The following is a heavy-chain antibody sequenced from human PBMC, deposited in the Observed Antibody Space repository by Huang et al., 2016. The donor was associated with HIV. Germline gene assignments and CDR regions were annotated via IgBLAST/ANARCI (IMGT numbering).Heavy chain of an antibody. J-gene: IGHJ4*02. V-gene: IGHV4-39*01. Sequence: QLQLQESGPGLVKPSETLSLTCTVSGDSISSSSYYWGWIRQPPGKGLEGIGSIYYSGSTYYNPSLNSLVTLSVDTSKNQFSLKLSSLTAADTAVYYCARHAIRYDFWSGYFHYWGQGTLVTVSS. CDR3: ARHAIRYDFWSGYFHY. CDR2: IYYSGST. D-gene: IGHD3-3*01. CDR1: GDSISSSSYY.